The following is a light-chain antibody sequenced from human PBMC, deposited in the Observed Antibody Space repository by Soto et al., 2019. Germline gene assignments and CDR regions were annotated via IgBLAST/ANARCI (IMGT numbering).Light chain of an antibody. CDR1: QSLSRNY. J-gene: IGKJ1*01. V-gene: IGKV3-20*01. CDR2: TAS. CDR3: QQYDNSPLT. Sequence: EIVLTQSPGTLSLSPGEGATLSCRASQSLSRNYLAWYQHTPGQAPRLLIYTASNRHTGVPPRFSGSGSGTDFTLTISRLEPEDFALYYCQQYDNSPLTFGQGTKVEI.